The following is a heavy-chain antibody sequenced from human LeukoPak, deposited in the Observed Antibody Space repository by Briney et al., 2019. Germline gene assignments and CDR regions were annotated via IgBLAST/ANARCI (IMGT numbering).Heavy chain of an antibody. Sequence: PGGSLRLSCAASGFTFRSYAMSWIRQAPGKGPEWVSGIIDSGVHTYYADSVKGRFTISRDNSKNTLYLQMNSLRAEDTAIYYCAKEWLSGGLSGAFMNVWGKGTPVTVSS. V-gene: IGHV3-23*01. CDR2: IIDSGVHT. J-gene: IGHJ6*03. CDR3: AKEWLSGGLSGAFMNV. CDR1: GFTFRSYA. D-gene: IGHD2-15*01.